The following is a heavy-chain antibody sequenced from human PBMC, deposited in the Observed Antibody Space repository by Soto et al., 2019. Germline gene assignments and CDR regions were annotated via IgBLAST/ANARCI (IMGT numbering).Heavy chain of an antibody. D-gene: IGHD3-16*01. CDR2: ISYDGSDK. J-gene: IGHJ4*02. V-gene: IGHV3-30-3*01. Sequence: QVHLVESGGGVVQPGRSLTLSCAASGFSFSTYAVQWVRQAPGKGLEWVAVISYDGSDKYYADSVKGRFTISRDNPNNTVSLQMNSLRADDTAVYYCARDRGSYFDYWGQGTLVTVSS. CDR1: GFSFSTYA. CDR3: ARDRGSYFDY.